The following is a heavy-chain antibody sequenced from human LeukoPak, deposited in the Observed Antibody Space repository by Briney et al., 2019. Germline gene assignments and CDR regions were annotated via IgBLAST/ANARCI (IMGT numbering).Heavy chain of an antibody. CDR1: GFSSSSYW. CDR3: ARLLGHFDL. CDR2: IKQDGSEK. Sequence: GGSLRLSCAVSGFSSSSYWMCWGRQALGKGLEWVANIKQDGSEKYYVDSVKGRFTISRDNAKNSLYLQMNSLRAEDTAEYYCARLLGHFDLWGRGTLVTVSS. J-gene: IGHJ2*01. V-gene: IGHV3-7*05. D-gene: IGHD3-16*01.